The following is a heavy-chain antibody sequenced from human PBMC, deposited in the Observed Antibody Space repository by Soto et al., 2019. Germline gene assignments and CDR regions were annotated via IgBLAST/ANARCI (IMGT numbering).Heavy chain of an antibody. D-gene: IGHD2-2*01. CDR3: GRCTSTSCHLGSDY. J-gene: IGHJ4*02. Sequence: PGGSLRFSCAASGFTFSSYAMNWVRQAPGKGLEWVALISHDGINKYYADSVRGRFTISRDSSTNTLYLQMNSLRAADTAVYYCGRCTSTSCHLGSDYWGQGTLVTVSS. V-gene: IGHV3-30-3*01. CDR2: ISHDGINK. CDR1: GFTFSSYA.